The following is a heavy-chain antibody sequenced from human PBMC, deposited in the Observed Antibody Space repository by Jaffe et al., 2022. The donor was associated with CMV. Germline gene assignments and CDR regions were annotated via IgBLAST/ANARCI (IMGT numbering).Heavy chain of an antibody. Sequence: EVQLVESGGGLVQPGGSLRLSCAASGFTFSSYWMHWVRQAPGKGLVWVSRINSDGSSTSYADSVKGRFTISRDNAKNTLYLQMNSLRAEDTAVYYCARDPDHCTNGVCPPTYPWGQGTLVTVSS. D-gene: IGHD2-8*01. V-gene: IGHV3-74*01. CDR2: INSDGSST. CDR3: ARDPDHCTNGVCPPTYP. CDR1: GFTFSSYW. J-gene: IGHJ4*02.